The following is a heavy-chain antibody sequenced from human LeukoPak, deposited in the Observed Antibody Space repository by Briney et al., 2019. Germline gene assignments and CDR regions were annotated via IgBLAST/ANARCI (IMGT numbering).Heavy chain of an antibody. Sequence: GGSLRLSCATSGFSFSNHGIHWVRQAPGKGLEWVSLIWYDGSNKYYADSVKGRFTISRDDSKNTVYLQMNSLRAEDTSVYYCARDGEYCSAGCTSHSYSYGLDVWGQGTTVTVSS. CDR1: GFSFSNHG. CDR2: IWYDGSNK. J-gene: IGHJ6*02. V-gene: IGHV3-33*01. D-gene: IGHD2-15*01. CDR3: ARDGEYCSAGCTSHSYSYGLDV.